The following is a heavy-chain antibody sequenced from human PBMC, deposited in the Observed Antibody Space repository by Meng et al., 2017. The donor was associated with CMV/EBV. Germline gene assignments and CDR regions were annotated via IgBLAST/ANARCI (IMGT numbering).Heavy chain of an antibody. CDR2: INHSGST. CDR1: GGSFSGYN. CDR3: ARGVGGWFDP. Sequence: QEQLQPGGAVLWKPAETLVLTCAVYGGSFSGYNWSLSRQPPGKGLEWIGEINHSGSTNYTPSLKSRVTISVDTSKSQFSLKLSSVTAADTAVYYCARGVGGWFDPWGQGTLVTVSS. J-gene: IGHJ5*02. D-gene: IGHD1-26*01. V-gene: IGHV4-34*02.